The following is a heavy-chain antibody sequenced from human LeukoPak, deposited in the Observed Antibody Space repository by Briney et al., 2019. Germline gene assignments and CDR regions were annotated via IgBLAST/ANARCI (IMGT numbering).Heavy chain of an antibody. D-gene: IGHD5-24*01. J-gene: IGHJ4*02. V-gene: IGHV3-23*01. CDR1: GFTFSSYA. CDR3: AKDKAVEMATMFDC. CDR2: ISGSGGST. Sequence: GASLRLSCAASGFTFSSYAMSWVRQAPGKGLEWVSAISGSGGSTYYADSVKGRFTISRDNSKSTLYLQMNSLRAEDTAVYYCAKDKAVEMATMFDCWGQGTLVTVSS.